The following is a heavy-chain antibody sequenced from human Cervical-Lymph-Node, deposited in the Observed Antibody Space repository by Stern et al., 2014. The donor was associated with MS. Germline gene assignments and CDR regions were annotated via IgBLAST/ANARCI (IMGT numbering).Heavy chain of an antibody. J-gene: IGHJ4*02. CDR2: VYYSGAT. Sequence: QVQLQESGPGLVKPSETLSLTCAVSGDSISSYTHYWAWIRQPPGKGLEWIGSVYYSGATHYNPSLKSPVTLSVDTSKNPFPLGLTSGTAADTAVYYCAKHACTGAACPFDLWGQGTLVTVSS. CDR3: AKHACTGAACPFDL. D-gene: IGHD2-8*02. CDR1: GDSISSYTHY. V-gene: IGHV4-39*01.